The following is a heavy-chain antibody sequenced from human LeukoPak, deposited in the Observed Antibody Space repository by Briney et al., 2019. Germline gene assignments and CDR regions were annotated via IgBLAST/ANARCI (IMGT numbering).Heavy chain of an antibody. Sequence: GGSLRLSCAASGFSFSSYEMNWVRQAPGKGLEWVSDISSSGSTIYYADSVKGRFTISGDNAKNSLYLQMNSLRAEDTAVYYCARDPSSPDTANWGSWEYYYYGMDVWGQGTTVTVSS. CDR2: ISSSGSTI. CDR3: ARDPSSPDTANWGSWEYYYYGMDV. D-gene: IGHD7-27*01. V-gene: IGHV3-48*03. J-gene: IGHJ6*02. CDR1: GFSFSSYE.